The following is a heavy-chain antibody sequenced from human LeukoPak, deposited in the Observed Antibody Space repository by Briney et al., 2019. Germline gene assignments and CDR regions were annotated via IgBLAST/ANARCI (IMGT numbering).Heavy chain of an antibody. Sequence: SEALSLTCTVSGDSISSSNYYWGWIRQPPGKGLEWIGSIYYSGNTYYNPSLKSRVTISVDTSKNQFSLKLNSVTAADTAVYYCARVRDSAAAGTVDYWGQGTLVTVSS. D-gene: IGHD6-13*01. CDR2: IYYSGNT. J-gene: IGHJ4*02. CDR1: GDSISSSNYY. V-gene: IGHV4-39*07. CDR3: ARVRDSAAAGTVDY.